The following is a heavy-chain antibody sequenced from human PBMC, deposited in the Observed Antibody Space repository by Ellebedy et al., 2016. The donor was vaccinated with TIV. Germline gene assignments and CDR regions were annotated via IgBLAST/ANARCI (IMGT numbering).Heavy chain of an antibody. V-gene: IGHV4-38-2*02. J-gene: IGHJ1*01. D-gene: IGHD5-18*01. CDR3: ARGRGSSYDLPLQH. CDR1: HFAIRGGYY. CDR2: MFHSGST. Sequence: SETLSLXXSVSHFAIRGGYYWGWIRQTPGKGLEWIGSMFHSGSTYYNPSLKSRVTFSVDTSKNQFSLNLSSVTAADTAVYYCARGRGSSYDLPLQHWGQGTLVTVSS.